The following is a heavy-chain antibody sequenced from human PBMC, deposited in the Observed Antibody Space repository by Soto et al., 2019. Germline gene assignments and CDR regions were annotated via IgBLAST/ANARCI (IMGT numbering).Heavy chain of an antibody. CDR2: ISSSSSTI. V-gene: IGHV3-48*01. D-gene: IGHD3-10*01. CDR1: GFTFSSYS. J-gene: IGHJ6*03. CDR3: ARVGGLGIFYYMDV. Sequence: GGSLRLSCAASGFTFSSYSMNWVRQAPGKGLEWVSYISSSSSTIYYADSVKGRFTISRDNAKNSLYLQMNSLRAEDTAVYYCARVGGLGIFYYMDVWGKGTTVTVSS.